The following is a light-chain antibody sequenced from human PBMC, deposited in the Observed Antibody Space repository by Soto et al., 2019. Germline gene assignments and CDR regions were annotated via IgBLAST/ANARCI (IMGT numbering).Light chain of an antibody. CDR3: QQYNKWPRT. CDR2: GAS. V-gene: IGKV3-15*01. Sequence: EIVMRQSPATLSLSPGERATLSCRASQSLSSDLAWYQQKVGQAPRLLIYGASTRATGIPARYSGSGSGTEFNFTISSLQSEDFAVYYCQQYNKWPRTFGQGTKV. J-gene: IGKJ1*01. CDR1: QSLSSD.